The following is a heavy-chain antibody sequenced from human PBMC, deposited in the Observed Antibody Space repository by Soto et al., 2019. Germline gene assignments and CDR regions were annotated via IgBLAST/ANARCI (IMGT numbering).Heavy chain of an antibody. V-gene: IGHV4-4*07. D-gene: IGHD2-21*02. CDR2: IFSSGST. Sequence: SETLSLTCTVSGGSITDYSWVWIRQPAGKGLEWIGRIFSSGSTNYNPSLKGRITMSLDTSKNQFSLKLNSATATDTAVYFCARDKGVVVTADTWFDPWGQGILVTVS. J-gene: IGHJ5*02. CDR1: GGSITDYS. CDR3: ARDKGVVVTADTWFDP.